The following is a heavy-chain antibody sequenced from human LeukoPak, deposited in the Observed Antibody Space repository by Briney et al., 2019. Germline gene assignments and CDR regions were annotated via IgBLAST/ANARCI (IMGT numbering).Heavy chain of an antibody. D-gene: IGHD6-6*01. Sequence: SETLSLTCTVSGGSISSSSYYWGWIRQPPGKGLEWIGSIYYSGSTNYNPSLKSRVTISVDTSKNQFSLKLSSVTAADTAVYYCARMDLSSSSWFDPWGQGTLVTVSS. CDR2: IYYSGST. J-gene: IGHJ5*02. CDR1: GGSISSSSYY. V-gene: IGHV4-39*07. CDR3: ARMDLSSSSWFDP.